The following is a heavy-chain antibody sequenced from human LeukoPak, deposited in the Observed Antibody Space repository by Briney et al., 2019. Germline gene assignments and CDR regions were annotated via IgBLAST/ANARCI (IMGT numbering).Heavy chain of an antibody. CDR1: GFTVSTNS. CDR2: IYSDNT. D-gene: IGHD3-9*01. CDR3: ATQYYDILTGYPGWFDP. V-gene: IGHV3-66*01. Sequence: GGSLRLSCTVSGFTVSTNSMSWVRQAPGKGLEWVSFIYSDNTHYSDSVKGRFTISRDNAKNSLYLQMNSLRAEDTAVYYCATQYYDILTGYPGWFDPWGQGTLVTVSS. J-gene: IGHJ5*02.